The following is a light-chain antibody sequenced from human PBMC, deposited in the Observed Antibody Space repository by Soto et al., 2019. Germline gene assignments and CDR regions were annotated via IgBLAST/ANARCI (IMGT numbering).Light chain of an antibody. CDR1: RSVSSSY. J-gene: IGKJ1*01. CDR2: GAS. CDR3: QQYGSSSWT. V-gene: IGKV3-20*01. Sequence: EIVLTQSPGTLSLSPGERATLSCRASRSVSSSYLAWYQQKPGQAPRLLIYGASSRATGIPDRFSGSGSGTDFTLTISRLEPEDLAVYYCQQYGSSSWTFGQGTKVEIK.